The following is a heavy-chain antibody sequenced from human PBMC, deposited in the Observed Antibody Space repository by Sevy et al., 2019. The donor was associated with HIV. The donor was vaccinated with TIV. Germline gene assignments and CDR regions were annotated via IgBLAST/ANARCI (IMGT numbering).Heavy chain of an antibody. Sequence: SETLSLTCTVSGGSITSLYWNWIRQPPGKGLDWIANIYYNGHINYNPSLKSRVTLSLDTSKNQFSLRLSSLTAADTAMYYCAGENAWGRGYSWGQGTLVTVSS. CDR1: GGSITSLY. V-gene: IGHV4-59*08. D-gene: IGHD1-26*01. CDR3: AGENAWGRGYS. CDR2: IYYNGHI. J-gene: IGHJ4*02.